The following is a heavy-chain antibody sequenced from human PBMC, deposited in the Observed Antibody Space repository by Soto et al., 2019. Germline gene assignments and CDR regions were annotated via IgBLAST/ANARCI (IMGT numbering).Heavy chain of an antibody. CDR2: IHYSGST. V-gene: IGHV4-31*03. Sequence: QVQLQESGPGLVEPSQTLSLTCTVSGGSISGEGYYWSWIRQYSGRGLEWIGYIHYSGSTYYNPSLKSRVIISVDTSKTQFFLNLSSVTAADTAVYYCARAWTATAGWANWFDSWGQGTLVSVSS. CDR3: ARAWTATAGWANWFDS. D-gene: IGHD6-13*01. CDR1: GGSISGEGYY. J-gene: IGHJ5*02.